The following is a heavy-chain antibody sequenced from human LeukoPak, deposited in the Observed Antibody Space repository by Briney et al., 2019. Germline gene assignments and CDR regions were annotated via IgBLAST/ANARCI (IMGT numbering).Heavy chain of an antibody. D-gene: IGHD2/OR15-2a*01. J-gene: IGHJ4*02. CDR2: IFPSGGEI. CDR1: GFTFSTFA. CDR3: ATYRQVLLPFES. V-gene: IGHV3-23*01. Sequence: GGSLRLSCEASGFTFSTFAMIWVRQPPGKGLEWVSSIFPSGGEIHYADSVRGRFTISRDNSKSTLSLQMNSLRAEDTAIYYCATYRQVLLPFESWGQGALVTVSS.